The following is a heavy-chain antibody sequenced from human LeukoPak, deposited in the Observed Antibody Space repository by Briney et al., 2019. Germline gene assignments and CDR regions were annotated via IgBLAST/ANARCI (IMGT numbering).Heavy chain of an antibody. CDR1: GGSISSSSYY. V-gene: IGHV4-39*01. J-gene: IGHJ3*01. CDR3: ASTYYGFWIGPSGPIP. CDR2: IYYSGST. Sequence: SETLSLTCTVSGGSISSSSYYWGWIRQPPGKGLEWIGSIYYSGSTYYNPSLKSRVTISVDTSKNQFSLKLSSVTAADTAVYYCASTYYGFWIGPSGPIPWGQGTMVTVSS. D-gene: IGHD3-3*01.